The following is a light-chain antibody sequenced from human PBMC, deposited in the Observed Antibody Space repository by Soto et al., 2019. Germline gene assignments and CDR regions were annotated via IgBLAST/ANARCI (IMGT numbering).Light chain of an antibody. Sequence: IQLTQSPSSLSASVGDRVTITCRASQGISSYLAWYQQKPGEAPKLLIYAASTLQSGVPSRFSGSGSGTDFTLTISSLQPEDFAVYYCQQRNNWPLTFGGGTKVEIK. CDR1: QGISSY. CDR3: QQRNNWPLT. V-gene: IGKV1-9*01. J-gene: IGKJ4*02. CDR2: AAS.